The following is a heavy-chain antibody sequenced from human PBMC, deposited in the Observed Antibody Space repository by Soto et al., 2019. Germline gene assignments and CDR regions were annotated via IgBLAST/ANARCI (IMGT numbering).Heavy chain of an antibody. V-gene: IGHV1-69*14. CDR1: GGTFSSYA. J-gene: IGHJ4*02. CDR2: IIPIFGTA. CDR3: ARGLATKPYYDFWSGYFLGDY. Sequence: QVQLVQSGAEVKKPGSSVKVSCKASGGTFSSYAISWVRQAPGQGLEWMGGIIPIFGTANYAQKFQGRVTITADKSKSTAYMELSSLRSEDTAVYYCARGLATKPYYDFWSGYFLGDYWGQGTLVTVSS. D-gene: IGHD3-3*01.